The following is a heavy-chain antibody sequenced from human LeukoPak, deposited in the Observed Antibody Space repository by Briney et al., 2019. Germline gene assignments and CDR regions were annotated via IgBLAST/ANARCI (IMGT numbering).Heavy chain of an antibody. V-gene: IGHV4-39*07. CDR2: ISHGGTA. CDR1: GGSMSSHIYY. CDR3: AREGCSGTNCLYYFYYMDV. Sequence: PSETLFLTCTVSGGSMSSHIYYWGWIRQPPGKGLEWIGSISHGGTAYYKPSLKSRVTISVVTSSNQFSLKLSSVTAADTAVYYCAREGCSGTNCLYYFYYMDVWGKGTTVTVSS. D-gene: IGHD2-2*01. J-gene: IGHJ6*03.